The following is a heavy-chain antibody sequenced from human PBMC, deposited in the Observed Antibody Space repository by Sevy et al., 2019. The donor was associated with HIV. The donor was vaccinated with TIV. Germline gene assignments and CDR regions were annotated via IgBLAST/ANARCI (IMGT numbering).Heavy chain of an antibody. D-gene: IGHD3-22*01. CDR2: IYYNGHT. J-gene: IGHJ6*02. Sequence: SETLSLTCSVSGGTIVSSGHYWGWIRQTPGKGLEWIGSIYYNGHTYYNPSLNSRLTISIDTSKNQFSLNLSSVTAADTAIYFCAREAGGYDYVHGMDFWGQGTTVTVSS. V-gene: IGHV4-39*02. CDR3: AREAGGYDYVHGMDF. CDR1: GGTIVSSGHY.